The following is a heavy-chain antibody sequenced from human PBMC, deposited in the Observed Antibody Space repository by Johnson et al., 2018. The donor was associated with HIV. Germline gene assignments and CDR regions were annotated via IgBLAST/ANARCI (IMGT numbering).Heavy chain of an antibody. Sequence: VRLVESGGGLVKPGGSLRLSCAASGFTFSSYAMHWVRQAPGKGLEYVSAISSNGGSTYYANSVKGRFTISRDNSKNTLYLQMGSLRVEDMAVYYCARSDVDIVATILFDIWGQGTMVTVSS. CDR3: ARSDVDIVATILFDI. J-gene: IGHJ3*02. V-gene: IGHV3-64*01. CDR2: ISSNGGST. D-gene: IGHD5-12*01. CDR1: GFTFSSYA.